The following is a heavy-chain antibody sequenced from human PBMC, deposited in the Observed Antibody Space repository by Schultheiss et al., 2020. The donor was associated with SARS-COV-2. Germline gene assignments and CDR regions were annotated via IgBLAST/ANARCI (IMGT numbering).Heavy chain of an antibody. CDR3: ARGDTDHFDS. Sequence: SETLSLTCTVSGGSISSGSYYWSWIRQPPGKGLEWIGYIHYRGHTKYNPPLRSRVTISLDTSKKQVSLKLNSVTAADTAVYYCARGDTDHFDSWGQGALVTVSS. V-gene: IGHV4-61*01. CDR2: IHYRGHT. CDR1: GGSISSGSYY. J-gene: IGHJ4*02. D-gene: IGHD5-18*01.